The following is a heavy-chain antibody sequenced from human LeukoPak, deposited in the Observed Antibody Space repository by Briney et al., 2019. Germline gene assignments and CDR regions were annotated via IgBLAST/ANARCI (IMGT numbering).Heavy chain of an antibody. CDR3: ARDHEGRTIIISDSFDI. CDR1: GYTFIDSY. J-gene: IGHJ3*02. D-gene: IGHD3-22*01. Sequence: ALVKVSFKASGYTFIDSYIHRVRQAPGQGLGWMGCIKPKSGDTTFAQNLQGRVTMTRDTAISAAYMDLSGLTSDDTAVYYCARDHEGRTIIISDSFDIWGQGTMVTVSS. V-gene: IGHV1-2*02. CDR2: IKPKSGDT.